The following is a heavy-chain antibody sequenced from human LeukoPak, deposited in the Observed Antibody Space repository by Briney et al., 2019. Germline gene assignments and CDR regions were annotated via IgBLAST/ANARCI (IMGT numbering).Heavy chain of an antibody. CDR1: GFTFSSYA. D-gene: IGHD3/OR15-3a*01. CDR2: ISGSGGST. CDR3: ARDLKNGFDI. Sequence: GGSLRLSCAASGFTFSSYAISWVRQAPGKGLEWVSAISGSGGSTYYADSVKGRFTISGDNSKNTLYLQMNSLRAEDTAVYYCARDLKNGFDIWGQGTMVTVSS. J-gene: IGHJ3*02. V-gene: IGHV3-23*01.